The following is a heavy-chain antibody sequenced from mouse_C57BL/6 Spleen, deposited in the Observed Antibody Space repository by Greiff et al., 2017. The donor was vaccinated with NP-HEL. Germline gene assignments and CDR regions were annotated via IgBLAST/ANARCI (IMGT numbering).Heavy chain of an antibody. V-gene: IGHV1-42*01. CDR3: ARYTTAYAMDY. CDR1: GYSFTGYC. D-gene: IGHD1-2*01. CDR2: SNPSTGGT. J-gene: IGHJ4*01. Sequence: VQLQQSGPELVKPGASVKISCKASGYSFTGYCMNWVKQSPAKSLEWIGESNPSTGGTTYNQKFKAKATLTVDKSSSTAYMQLKSLTSEDSAVYYCARYTTAYAMDYWGQGTSVTVSS.